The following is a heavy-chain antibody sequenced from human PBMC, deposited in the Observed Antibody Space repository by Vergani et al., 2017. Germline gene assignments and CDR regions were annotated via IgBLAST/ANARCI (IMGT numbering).Heavy chain of an antibody. D-gene: IGHD3-3*01. V-gene: IGHV4-61*02. Sequence: QVQLQESGPGLVKPSQTLSLTCTVSGGSISSGSYYWSWIRQPAGKGLEWIGRIYTSGSTNYNPSLKSRVTMSVDTSKNQFSLKLSSVTAADTAVYYCARDRPDYDFWSGFSPADVWGQGTTVTVSS. J-gene: IGHJ6*02. CDR3: ARDRPDYDFWSGFSPADV. CDR1: GGSISSGSYY. CDR2: IYTSGST.